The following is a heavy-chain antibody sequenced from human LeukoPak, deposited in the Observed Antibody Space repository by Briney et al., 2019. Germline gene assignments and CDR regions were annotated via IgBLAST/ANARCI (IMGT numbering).Heavy chain of an antibody. D-gene: IGHD6-19*01. V-gene: IGHV3-23*01. CDR1: EFTFSSHA. CDR2: ISGGGEST. CDR3: AKGKYSSGGVPDY. J-gene: IGHJ4*02. Sequence: GGSLRLSCVASEFTFSSHAMNWVRQAPGRGLEWVSSISGGGESTYYADSVKGRFTVSRDNSKNTLYLQINSLRGEDTAVYYCAKGKYSSGGVPDYWGQGTLVTVSS.